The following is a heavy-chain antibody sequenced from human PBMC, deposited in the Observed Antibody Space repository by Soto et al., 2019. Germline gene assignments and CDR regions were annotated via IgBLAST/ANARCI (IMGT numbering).Heavy chain of an antibody. CDR3: ARGGYYDSSGSRTYYYYGMNV. Sequence: QAQLVQSGAEVKKPGASVKVSCKASGYTFTSYGINWVRQAPGQGREWLGWISAYDGNTKYAQSVQGRVSMTTDTSTKTAYMELRSLRSDDTAMYYCARGGYYDSSGSRTYYYYGMNVWGQGTTVSVSS. V-gene: IGHV1-18*04. J-gene: IGHJ6*02. CDR1: GYTFTSYG. D-gene: IGHD3-22*01. CDR2: ISAYDGNT.